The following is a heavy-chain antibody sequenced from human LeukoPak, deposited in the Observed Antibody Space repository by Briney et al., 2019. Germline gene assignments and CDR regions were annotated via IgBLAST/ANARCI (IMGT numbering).Heavy chain of an antibody. D-gene: IGHD2-8*02. CDR3: ARQSTGQLDY. V-gene: IGHV1-2*02. J-gene: IGHJ4*02. CDR2: INAKSGDT. Sequence: ASVKVSCKASGYTFTDYYMHWVRQAPGQGLEWMGWINAKSGDTKYAQKFQARVTMTRDTSITTTYMEVSRLSSDDTAVYYCARQSTGQLDYWGQGTLVTVSS. CDR1: GYTFTDYY.